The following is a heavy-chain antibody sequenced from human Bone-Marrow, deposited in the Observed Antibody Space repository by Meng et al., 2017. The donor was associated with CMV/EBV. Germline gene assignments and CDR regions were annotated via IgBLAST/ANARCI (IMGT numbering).Heavy chain of an antibody. Sequence: SETLSLTCAVYGGSFSGYYWSWIRQPPGKGLEWIGEINHSGSTNYNPSLKSRVTISVDTSKNQFSLKLSSVTAADTAVYYCASSQRITIFGVVTPYYYYGMDVWGQGTTVNGSS. V-gene: IGHV4-34*01. D-gene: IGHD3-3*01. CDR3: ASSQRITIFGVVTPYYYYGMDV. CDR1: GGSFSGYY. CDR2: INHSGST. J-gene: IGHJ6*01.